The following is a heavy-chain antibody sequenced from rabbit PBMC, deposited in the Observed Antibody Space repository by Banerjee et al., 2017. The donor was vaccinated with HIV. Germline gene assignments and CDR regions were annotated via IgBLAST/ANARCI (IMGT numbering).Heavy chain of an antibody. Sequence: QEQLEESGGDLVKPAGSLKLTCTASGFSSSSRYWICWVRQAPGKGLEWIACIYAGSSGSTYYASWAKGRFTISKTSSTTVTLQMTSLTAADTATYFCARGYASAAGYGYGRVFNLWGQGTLVTVS. CDR1: GFSSSSRYW. J-gene: IGHJ4*01. CDR2: IYAGSSGST. CDR3: ARGYASAAGYGYGRVFNL. D-gene: IGHD6-1*01. V-gene: IGHV1S45*01.